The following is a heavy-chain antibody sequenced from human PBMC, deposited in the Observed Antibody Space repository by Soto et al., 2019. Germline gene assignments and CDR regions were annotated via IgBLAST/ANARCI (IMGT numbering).Heavy chain of an antibody. V-gene: IGHV4-39*01. CDR1: GGSISSNSYY. D-gene: IGHD3-16*01. CDR2: MYYSGAT. Sequence: SEKLPHTYTVSGGSISSNSYYWDWIRQPPGKGLEWIGSMYYSGATYHNPSLQSRVTISVDTSKNQFSLHLSSVTAADTAVYYCARHAAYDSVWGKSDGSDYWGQGTLATVS. J-gene: IGHJ4*02. CDR3: ARHAAYDSVWGKSDGSDY.